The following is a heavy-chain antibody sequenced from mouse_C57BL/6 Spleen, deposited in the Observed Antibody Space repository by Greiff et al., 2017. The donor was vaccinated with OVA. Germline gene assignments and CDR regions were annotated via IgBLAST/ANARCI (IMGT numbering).Heavy chain of an antibody. J-gene: IGHJ4*01. CDR1: GFTFSDYG. CDR2: ISSGSSTI. D-gene: IGHD1-1*01. V-gene: IGHV5-17*01. CDR3: ASPSYGSSLLYYAMDY. Sequence: EVKVVESGGGLVKPGGSLKLSCAASGFTFSDYGMHWVRQAPEKGLEWVAYISSGSSTIYYADTVKGRFTISRDNAKNTLFLQMTSLRSEDTAMYYCASPSYGSSLLYYAMDYWGQGTSVTVSS.